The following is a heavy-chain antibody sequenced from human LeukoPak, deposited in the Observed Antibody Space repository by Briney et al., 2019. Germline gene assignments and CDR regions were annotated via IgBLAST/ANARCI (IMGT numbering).Heavy chain of an antibody. V-gene: IGHV3-66*01. J-gene: IGHJ3*02. Sequence: PGGSLRLSCAASGFTVTSNHMNWVRQAPGKGLEWVSIIYTGGTTHYADSLKDRFTISRDDSINTLHLQMNSLRAEDTALYYCAKGPSGSYYGFDMWGQGTMVTVSS. CDR2: IYTGGTT. CDR3: AKGPSGSYYGFDM. D-gene: IGHD3-10*01. CDR1: GFTVTSNH.